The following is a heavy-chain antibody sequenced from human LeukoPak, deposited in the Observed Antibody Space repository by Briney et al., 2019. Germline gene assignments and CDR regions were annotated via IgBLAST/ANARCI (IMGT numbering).Heavy chain of an antibody. CDR1: GFTFSSYS. Sequence: GGSLRLSCAASGFTFSSYSMNWVRQAPGKGLEWVSSISSSSSYIYYADSVKGRFTISGDNAKNSLYLQMNSLRAEDTAVYYCARPMDEERGFSGWYDGDYFDYWGQGTLVTVSS. J-gene: IGHJ4*02. CDR3: ARPMDEERGFSGWYDGDYFDY. V-gene: IGHV3-21*01. CDR2: ISSSSSYI. D-gene: IGHD6-19*01.